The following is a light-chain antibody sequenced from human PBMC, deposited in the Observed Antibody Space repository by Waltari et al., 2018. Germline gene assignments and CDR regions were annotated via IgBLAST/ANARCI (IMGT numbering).Light chain of an antibody. Sequence: QSVLTQPPSVSGAPGQRVTISCTGSSSNLGAGYDVPWYQQLPGTAPKLLIYGNSNRPSGVPDRFSGSKSGTSASLAITGLQAEDEADYYCQSYDSSLSGSDVVFGGGTKLTVL. V-gene: IGLV1-40*01. J-gene: IGLJ2*01. CDR1: SSNLGAGYD. CDR2: GNS. CDR3: QSYDSSLSGSDVV.